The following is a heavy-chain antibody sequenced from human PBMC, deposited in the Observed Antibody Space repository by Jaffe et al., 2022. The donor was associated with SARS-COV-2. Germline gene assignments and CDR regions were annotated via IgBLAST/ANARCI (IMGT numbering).Heavy chain of an antibody. CDR2: IKQDGSEK. V-gene: IGHV3-7*01. CDR3: ARLRYDYKRYFQH. J-gene: IGHJ1*01. D-gene: IGHD4-4*01. Sequence: EVQLVESGGGLVQPGGSLRLSCAASGFTFSSYWMSWVRQAPGKGLEWVANIKQDGSEKYYVDSVKGRFTISRDNAKNSLYLQMNSLRAEDTAVYYCARLRYDYKRYFQHWGQGTLVTVSS. CDR1: GFTFSSYW.